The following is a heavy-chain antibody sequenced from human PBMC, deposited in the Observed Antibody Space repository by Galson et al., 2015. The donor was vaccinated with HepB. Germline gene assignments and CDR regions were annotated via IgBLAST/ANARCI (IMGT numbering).Heavy chain of an antibody. Sequence: SVKVSCKASGGAFSSYGISWVRQAPGQGLEWMGGIIPTFGIANYAQKFQGRVTNTADESTSTAYMELSSLRSEDTAVYYCVRDNMGRIAAAVPNWFDPWGQGTLVTVSS. V-gene: IGHV1-69*13. J-gene: IGHJ5*02. CDR1: GGAFSSYG. D-gene: IGHD6-13*01. CDR3: VRDNMGRIAAAVPNWFDP. CDR2: IIPTFGIA.